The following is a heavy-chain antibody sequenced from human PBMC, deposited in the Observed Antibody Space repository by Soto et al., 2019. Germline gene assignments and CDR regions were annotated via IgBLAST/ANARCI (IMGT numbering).Heavy chain of an antibody. J-gene: IGHJ6*03. D-gene: IGHD6-6*01. Sequence: GGSLRLSCAASGFTVSSNYMSWVRQAPGKGLEWVSVIYSGGSTYYADSVKGRFTISRDNSKNTLYLQMNSLRAEDTAVYYCARDEGIAARHYYYYYMDVWGKGTTVTVSS. CDR3: ARDEGIAARHYYYYYMDV. CDR2: IYSGGST. V-gene: IGHV3-66*01. CDR1: GFTVSSNY.